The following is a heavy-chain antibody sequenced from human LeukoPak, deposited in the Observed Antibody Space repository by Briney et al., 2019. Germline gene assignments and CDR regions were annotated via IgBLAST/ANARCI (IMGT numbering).Heavy chain of an antibody. CDR2: IWYDGRDK. J-gene: IGHJ4*02. CDR1: GFTFSGCG. CDR3: AKDPYSYGSYFDY. D-gene: IGHD5-18*01. V-gene: IGHV3-30*02. Sequence: PGGSLRLSCAASGFTFSGCGMHWVRQAPGKGLEWVAFIWYDGRDKYYADSVKGRFTISRDNSKNTLYLQMNSLRAEDTAIYYCAKDPYSYGSYFDYWGQGTLVTVSS.